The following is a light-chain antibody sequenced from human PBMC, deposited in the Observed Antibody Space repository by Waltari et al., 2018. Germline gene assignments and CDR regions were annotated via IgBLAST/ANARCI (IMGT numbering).Light chain of an antibody. CDR3: QQYNDLYS. CDR1: RSVGGW. Sequence: DIQITQSPSALAASVGDPVTINCRTSRSVGGWMAWFQQKPDKAPRLLIYEASSLADGVPSRFSGSGSATEFTLTISGLQPDDFATYYCQQYNDLYSFGRGTKLEI. J-gene: IGKJ2*01. CDR2: EAS. V-gene: IGKV1-5*01.